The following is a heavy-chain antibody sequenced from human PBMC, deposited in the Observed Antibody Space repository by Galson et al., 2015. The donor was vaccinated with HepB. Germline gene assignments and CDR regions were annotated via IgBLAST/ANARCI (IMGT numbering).Heavy chain of an antibody. J-gene: IGHJ4*02. V-gene: IGHV3-11*01. CDR3: ARGSKWLVG. CDR2: IRSTGSTI. Sequence: SLGLSCADSGFNLNDYYIRWHQHAPGKGLEPVSYIRSTGSTIYHEDSVKGRFTISRDNAKNSLYLQMNSLRAEDTAVNYCARGSKWLVGWGQGTLVTVSS. D-gene: IGHD6-19*01. CDR1: GFNLNDYY.